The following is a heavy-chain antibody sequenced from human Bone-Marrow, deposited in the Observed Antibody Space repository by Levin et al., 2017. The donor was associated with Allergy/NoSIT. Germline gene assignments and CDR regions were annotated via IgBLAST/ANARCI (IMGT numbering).Heavy chain of an antibody. CDR1: GFTFTSSA. J-gene: IGHJ6*02. V-gene: IGHV1-58*02. CDR2: IVVGSGNT. CDR3: AAGRPQYYYYYGMDV. Sequence: SVKVSCKASGFTFTSSAMQWVRQARGQRLEWIGWIVVGSGNTNYAQKFQERVTITRDMSTSTAYMELSSLRSEDTAVYYCAAGRPQYYYYYGMDVWGQGTTVTVSS. D-gene: IGHD2-21*01.